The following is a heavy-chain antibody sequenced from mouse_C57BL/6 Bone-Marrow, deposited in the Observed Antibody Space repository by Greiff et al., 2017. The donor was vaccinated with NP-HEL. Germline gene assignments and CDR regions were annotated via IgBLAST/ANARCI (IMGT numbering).Heavy chain of an antibody. V-gene: IGHV1-26*01. CDR3: AREGIYYGNYGYFDV. CDR1: GYTFTDYY. D-gene: IGHD2-1*01. Sequence: EVQLQQSGPELVKPGASVKISCKASGYTFTDYYMNWVKQSHGKSLEWIGDINPNNGGTSYNQKFKGKATLTVDKSSSTAYMELRSLTSEDSAVYYCAREGIYYGNYGYFDVWGKGTTVTVSS. J-gene: IGHJ1*03. CDR2: INPNNGGT.